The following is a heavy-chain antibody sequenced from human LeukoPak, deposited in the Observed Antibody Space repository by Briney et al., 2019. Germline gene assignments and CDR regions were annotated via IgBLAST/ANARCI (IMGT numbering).Heavy chain of an antibody. J-gene: IGHJ4*02. Sequence: GASVKVSCKASGGTFSSYAISWVRQAPGQGLEWMGGIIPIFGTANYAQKFQGRVTITADESTSTAYMELSSLRSEDTAVYYCAGMVVRGVITSPFDYWGQGTLVTVSS. D-gene: IGHD3-10*01. CDR3: AGMVVRGVITSPFDY. V-gene: IGHV1-69*13. CDR2: IIPIFGTA. CDR1: GGTFSSYA.